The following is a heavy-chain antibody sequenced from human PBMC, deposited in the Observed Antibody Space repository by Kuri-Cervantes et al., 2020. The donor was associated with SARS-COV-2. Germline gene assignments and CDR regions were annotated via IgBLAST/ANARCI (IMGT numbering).Heavy chain of an antibody. CDR1: GGSISSYY. Sequence: SKTLSLTCTVSGGSISSYYWSWIRQPPGKGLEWIGYIYYSGSTNYNPSLKSRVTISVDTSKNQFSLKLSSVTAADTAVYYCARETGTTHYYYYGMDVWGQGTTVTVSS. D-gene: IGHD1-7*01. V-gene: IGHV4-59*01. CDR2: IYYSGST. J-gene: IGHJ6*02. CDR3: ARETGTTHYYYYGMDV.